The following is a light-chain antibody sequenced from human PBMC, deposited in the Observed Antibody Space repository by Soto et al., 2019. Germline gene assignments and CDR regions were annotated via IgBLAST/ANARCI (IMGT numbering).Light chain of an antibody. CDR3: QQYGVSPTWT. CDR2: GPS. CDR1: QRISSSY. Sequence: ENVLTQSPSTLTLSRWERATIXXRARQRISSSYLAWDQQKPGQAPRLXXYGPSTRATGIPDRFSGGGSGTDFTLTIVRLEPEDFAVYYCQQYGVSPTWTFGPGTKVDIK. V-gene: IGKV3-20*01. J-gene: IGKJ1*01.